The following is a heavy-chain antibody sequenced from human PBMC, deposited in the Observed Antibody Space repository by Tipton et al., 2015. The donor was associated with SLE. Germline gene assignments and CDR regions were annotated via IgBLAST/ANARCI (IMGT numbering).Heavy chain of an antibody. CDR1: GFTLSSYN. J-gene: IGHJ4*02. Sequence: SLRLSCAASGFTLSSYNMNWVRQAPGKGLEWVSIISSSGSSTQYADSVKGRFTISRDNSKNTLYLQMNSLRAEDTAVYYCAKGGYSGYDYFDYWGQGTLVTVSS. V-gene: IGHV3-48*01. D-gene: IGHD5-12*01. CDR2: ISSSGSST. CDR3: AKGGYSGYDYFDY.